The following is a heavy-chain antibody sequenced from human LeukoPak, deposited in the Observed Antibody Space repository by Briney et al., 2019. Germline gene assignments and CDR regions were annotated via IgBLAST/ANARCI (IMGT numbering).Heavy chain of an antibody. D-gene: IGHD6-13*01. CDR3: ARGVSISSSWYNDI. J-gene: IGHJ3*02. CDR1: GFTFSDYY. V-gene: IGHV3-11*01. Sequence: GALRLSCAASGFTFSDYYMSWIRQAPGKGLEWVSYISRSGSSIYYEDSVKGRFTISRDNAKNSLYLQMNSLRAEDTAVYYCARGVSISSSWYNDIWGQGTMVTVSS. CDR2: ISRSGSSI.